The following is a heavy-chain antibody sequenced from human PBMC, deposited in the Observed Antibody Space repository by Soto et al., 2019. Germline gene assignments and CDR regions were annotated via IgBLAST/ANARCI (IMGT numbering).Heavy chain of an antibody. CDR3: ARGPQVSHCTNGVCYTEYYYYYGMDV. J-gene: IGHJ6*02. CDR2: INSDGSST. Sequence: PGGSLRLSCAASGFTFSSYWMHWVRQAPGKGLVWVSRINSDGSSTSYADSVKGRFTISRDNAKNTLYLQMNSLRAEDTAVYYCARGPQVSHCTNGVCYTEYYYYYGMDVWGQGTTVTVSS. V-gene: IGHV3-74*01. CDR1: GFTFSSYW. D-gene: IGHD2-8*01.